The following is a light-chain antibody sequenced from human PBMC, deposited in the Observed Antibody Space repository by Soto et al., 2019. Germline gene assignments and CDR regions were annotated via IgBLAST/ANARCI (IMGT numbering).Light chain of an antibody. CDR2: GAS. J-gene: IGKJ2*01. Sequence: IVLTQPPATLSVSPGERATLSCRASQSVSSNLAWYQQKPGQAPRLLIYGASTRATGIPARFSGSGSGTEFTLTISSLQSEDFAVYYCQQYNNWPQTFGQGTKWIS. CDR3: QQYNNWPQT. V-gene: IGKV3-15*01. CDR1: QSVSSN.